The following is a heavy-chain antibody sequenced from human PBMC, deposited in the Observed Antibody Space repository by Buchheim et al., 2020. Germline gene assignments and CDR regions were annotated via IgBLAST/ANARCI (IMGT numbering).Heavy chain of an antibody. Sequence: EVQLVESGGGLVKPGGSLRLSCAASGFTFSSYSMNWVRQAPGKGLEWVSSISSSGSYIYYADSGKGRFTIPRANAKNSLYLQMNSLRAEDTAVYYCARDLSTLGYYDILTGYYDGVERDYWGQGTL. V-gene: IGHV3-21*01. CDR2: ISSSGSYI. CDR1: GFTFSSYS. D-gene: IGHD3-9*01. J-gene: IGHJ4*02. CDR3: ARDLSTLGYYDILTGYYDGVERDY.